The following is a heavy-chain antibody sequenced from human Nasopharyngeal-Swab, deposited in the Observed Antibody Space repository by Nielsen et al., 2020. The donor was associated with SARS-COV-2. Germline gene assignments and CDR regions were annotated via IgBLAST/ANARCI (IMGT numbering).Heavy chain of an antibody. CDR2: ISGSDYST. CDR1: GFTFNTYA. D-gene: IGHD5-12*01. Sequence: GESLKISCAASGFTFNTYAISRVRQAPGKGLEWVSVISGSDYSTKYADSVKGRFTISRDNSKNTVNLQMNSLRAEDTAIYYCAKDRDSGDDSDDYYHYYGMDVWGQGTTVTVSS. J-gene: IGHJ6*02. CDR3: AKDRDSGDDSDDYYHYYGMDV. V-gene: IGHV3-23*01.